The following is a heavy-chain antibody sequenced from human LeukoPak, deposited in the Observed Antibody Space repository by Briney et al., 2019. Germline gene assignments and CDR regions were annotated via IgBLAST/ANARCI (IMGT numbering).Heavy chain of an antibody. J-gene: IGHJ4*02. CDR3: ARAAGERRSSGYSFYDY. CDR2: INPNSGGT. V-gene: IGHV1-2*02. D-gene: IGHD3-22*01. Sequence: GASVKVSCKASGYTFTGYYMHWVRQAPGQGLEWMGWINPNSGGTNYAQKFQGRVTMTRDTSISTAYMELSRLRSNDTAVYYCARAAGERRSSGYSFYDYWGQGTLVTVSS. CDR1: GYTFTGYY.